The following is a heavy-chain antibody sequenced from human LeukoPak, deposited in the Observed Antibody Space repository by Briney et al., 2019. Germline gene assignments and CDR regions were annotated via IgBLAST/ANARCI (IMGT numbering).Heavy chain of an antibody. CDR2: ISSSGSTI. Sequence: GGSLRLSCAASGFTFSSYEMNWVRQAPGKGLEWVSYISSSGSTIYYADSVKGRFTISRDNAKNSLYLQMNSLRAEDTAVYYCARVRYGNYFDYWGQGIPVTVSS. CDR3: ARVRYGNYFDY. V-gene: IGHV3-48*03. D-gene: IGHD3-10*01. J-gene: IGHJ4*02. CDR1: GFTFSSYE.